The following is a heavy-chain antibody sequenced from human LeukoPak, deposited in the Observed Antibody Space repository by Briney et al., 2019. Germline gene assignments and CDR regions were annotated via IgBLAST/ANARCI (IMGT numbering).Heavy chain of an antibody. CDR3: AKDYTMITLGGVIATLEFDY. CDR1: GFTFSSYS. D-gene: IGHD3-16*02. Sequence: GGSLRLSCAASGFTFSSYSMNWVRQAPGKGLEWVSSICSSSSYIYYADSVKGRFTISRDNAKNSLYLQMNSLRAEDTAVYYFAKDYTMITLGGVIATLEFDYGGQETLVTVP. V-gene: IGHV3-21*01. CDR2: ICSSSSYI. J-gene: IGHJ4*02.